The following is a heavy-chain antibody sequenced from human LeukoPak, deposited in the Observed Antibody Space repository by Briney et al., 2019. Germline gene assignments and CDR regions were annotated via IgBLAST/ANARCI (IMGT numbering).Heavy chain of an antibody. CDR3: GRARIAAPVLDY. Sequence: PRGSPRLSRADSGVTPCIYEMKWVRHTPGKGLERGSYISGHGSSKNYVDSVKGRFIISRDNAKNSLYLQMSSLRVEDTAVYFCGRARIAAPVLDYWGQGTLVTVSS. J-gene: IGHJ4*02. CDR1: GVTPCIYE. V-gene: IGHV3-48*03. CDR2: ISGHGSSK. D-gene: IGHD6-13*01.